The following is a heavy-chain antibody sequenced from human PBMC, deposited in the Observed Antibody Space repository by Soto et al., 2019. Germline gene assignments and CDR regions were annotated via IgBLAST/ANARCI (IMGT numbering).Heavy chain of an antibody. Sequence: QLQVQESGPGQVKPSQTLSLTCTVSGGSITSHHYYWCWIRQPPGKGLEWIGSIYSGGNTYYHPSLRSRLTIFVDTAKNLISLKLSSGTAADAAIYYCGSGPSTTWIDNWGLGTQVSVSS. CDR1: GGSITSHHYY. V-gene: IGHV4-39*01. CDR2: IYSGGNT. J-gene: IGHJ4*02. D-gene: IGHD2-2*01. CDR3: GSGPSTTWIDN.